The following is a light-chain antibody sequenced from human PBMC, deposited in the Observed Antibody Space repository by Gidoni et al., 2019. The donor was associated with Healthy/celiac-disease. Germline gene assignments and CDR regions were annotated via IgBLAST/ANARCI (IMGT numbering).Light chain of an antibody. CDR1: QSISDW. Sequence: DIQMTQSPSTLSASVGDRVTITCRASQSISDWLAWYQQKPGEAPNLLIYKASRLESGVPSRFSVSGSGTEFALTISSLQPNDLATYYCQHYGSLWTFGQGTKVEIK. CDR3: QHYGSLWT. V-gene: IGKV1-5*03. J-gene: IGKJ1*01. CDR2: KAS.